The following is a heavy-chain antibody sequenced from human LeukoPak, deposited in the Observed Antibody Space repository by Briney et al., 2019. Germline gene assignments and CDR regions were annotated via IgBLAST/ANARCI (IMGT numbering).Heavy chain of an antibody. Sequence: GGALRLSCAPSVFSFINFAMSGVRQAPGGGAEWGSSIRVVVETFYADYVEGRFNLSRDDSRNKVYIKMSNLRVEDTAIYYCAKENWISNADAVWWGQGTQVIVSS. V-gene: IGHV3-23*01. D-gene: IGHD1-1*01. CDR2: IRVVVET. J-gene: IGHJ4*02. CDR3: AKENWISNADAVW. CDR1: VFSFINFA.